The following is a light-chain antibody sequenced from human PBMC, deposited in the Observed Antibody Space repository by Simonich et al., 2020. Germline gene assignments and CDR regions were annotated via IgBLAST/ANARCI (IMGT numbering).Light chain of an antibody. CDR2: KVS. CDR1: QTLVHSDGNTY. CDR3: MQSIQLPMYT. J-gene: IGKJ2*01. Sequence: EVVMTQSPLSLPVTLGQPASISCRSSQTLVHSDGNTYLNWFQQRPGQSPRRLIYKVSNRDSGVPDRFSGSGSGTDFTLKISRVEAEDVGVYYCMQSIQLPMYTFGQGTKLEIK. V-gene: IGKV2-30*02.